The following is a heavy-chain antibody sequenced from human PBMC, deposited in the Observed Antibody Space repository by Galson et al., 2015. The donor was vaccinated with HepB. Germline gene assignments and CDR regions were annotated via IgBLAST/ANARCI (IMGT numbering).Heavy chain of an antibody. Sequence: SLRLSCAASGFTFKNYWLSWVRQAPGTGLEWVANIKQDGVQKNYVDSVKGRFTISRDNAKNSLYLQVKSLKAEDTVVYFWSKELYTGCLCSSHYYGMDVWGRGTAVTVS. J-gene: IGHJ6*02. D-gene: IGHD3-16*01. CDR2: IKQDGVQK. CDR1: GFTFKNYW. V-gene: IGHV3-7*03. CDR3: SKELYTGCLCSSHYYGMDV.